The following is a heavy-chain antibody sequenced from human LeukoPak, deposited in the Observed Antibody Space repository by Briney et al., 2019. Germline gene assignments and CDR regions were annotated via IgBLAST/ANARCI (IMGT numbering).Heavy chain of an antibody. CDR1: GGSISSYY. CDR2: IYYSGST. CDR3: ARQPPPTYHYYDSSGIRVNRYFDL. V-gene: IGHV4-59*08. J-gene: IGHJ2*01. D-gene: IGHD3-22*01. Sequence: SETLSLTCTVSGGSISSYYWSWIRQPPGKGLEGIGYIYYSGSTNYNPSLKSRVTISVDTSKNQFSLKLSSVTAADAAVYYCARQPPPTYHYYDSSGIRVNRYFDLWGRGTLVTVSS.